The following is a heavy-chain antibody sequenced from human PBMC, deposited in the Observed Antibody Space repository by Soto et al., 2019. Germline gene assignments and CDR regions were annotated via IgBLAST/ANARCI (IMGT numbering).Heavy chain of an antibody. CDR2: ISGSGGST. CDR3: AVSLTGTALFYYYGMDV. V-gene: IGHV3-23*01. D-gene: IGHD1-7*01. Sequence: PGGSLRLSCAASGFTFSSYAMSWVRQAPGKGLEWVSAISGSGGSTYYADSVKGRFTISRDNSKNTLYLQMNSLRAEDTAVHYCAVSLTGTALFYYYGMDVWGQGTTVTVSS. CDR1: GFTFSSYA. J-gene: IGHJ6*02.